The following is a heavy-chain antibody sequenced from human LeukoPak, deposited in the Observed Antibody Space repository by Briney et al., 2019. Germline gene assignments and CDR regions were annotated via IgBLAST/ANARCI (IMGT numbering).Heavy chain of an antibody. D-gene: IGHD2-2*01. J-gene: IGHJ4*02. CDR3: ARDRCSSTSCSFDY. V-gene: IGHV3-21*01. Sequence: GGSLRLSXVASGFTFSSYWMTRVRQAPGKGLEWVSSISSSSSYIYYADSVKGRFAISRDNAKNSLYLQMNSLRAEDTAVYYCARDRCSSTSCSFDYWGQGTLVTVSS. CDR2: ISSSSSYI. CDR1: GFTFSSYW.